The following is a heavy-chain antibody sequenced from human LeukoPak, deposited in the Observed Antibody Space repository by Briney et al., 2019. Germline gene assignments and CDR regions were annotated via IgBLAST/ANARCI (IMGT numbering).Heavy chain of an antibody. Sequence: SSGTLSLTCAVSGGSISSSNWWSWVRQPPGKGLEWIGEIYHSGSTNYNPSLKSRVTISVDKSKNQFSLKLSSVTAADTAVYYCARDRGSSWYRGYFDLWGRGTLVAVSS. CDR1: GGSISSSNW. J-gene: IGHJ2*01. V-gene: IGHV4-4*02. CDR3: ARDRGSSWYRGYFDL. D-gene: IGHD6-13*01. CDR2: IYHSGST.